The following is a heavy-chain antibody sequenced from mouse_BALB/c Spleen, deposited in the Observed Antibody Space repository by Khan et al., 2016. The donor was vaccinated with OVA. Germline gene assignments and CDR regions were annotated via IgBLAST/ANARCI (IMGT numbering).Heavy chain of an antibody. Sequence: EVQLQEPGPCLVKPPQSPPLTCSVPRHVLTRGVHRNGIWQFPANKLESPGCISYDGSIKHNPTPKNRLPITRDTSKNQFAVKLNAATNEDTATYYCARGIYGYDVYFDVWGAGPTVTVCS. J-gene: IGHJ1*01. CDR3: ARGIYGYDVYFDV. CDR2: ISYDGSI. D-gene: IGHD2-2*01. V-gene: IGHV3-6*01. CDR1: RHVLTRGVH.